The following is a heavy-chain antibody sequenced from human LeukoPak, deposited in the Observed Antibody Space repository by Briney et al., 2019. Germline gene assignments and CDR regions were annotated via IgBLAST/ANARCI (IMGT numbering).Heavy chain of an antibody. CDR2: ISAYNGNT. D-gene: IGHD2-15*01. J-gene: IGHJ4*02. V-gene: IGHV1-18*01. CDR1: GYTFTIYG. Sequence: ASVKVSCKASGYTFTIYGISWVRQAPGQGLEWMGWISAYNGNTNYAQKLQGRVTMTTDTSTSTAYMGLRSLRSDDTAVYYCARGTLLEGYCSGGSCYSPHDYWGQGTLVTVSS. CDR3: ARGTLLEGYCSGGSCYSPHDY.